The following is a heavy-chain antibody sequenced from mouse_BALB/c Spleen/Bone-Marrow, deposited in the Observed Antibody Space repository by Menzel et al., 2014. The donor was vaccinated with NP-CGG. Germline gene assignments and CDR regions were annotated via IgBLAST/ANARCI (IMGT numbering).Heavy chain of an antibody. CDR1: GYTFSNYW. J-gene: IGHJ4*01. V-gene: IGHV1-80*01. Sequence: VHLQESGAELVRPGSSVKISCKASGYTFSNYWMNWMKQRPGQGLEWIGQIYPGDGDTNYIGKFTGKATLTADKSSSTAYMQLSSLTSEDSAVYFCASRGDYSYAMDYWGQGTSVTVSS. D-gene: IGHD1-1*01. CDR2: IYPGDGDT. CDR3: ASRGDYSYAMDY.